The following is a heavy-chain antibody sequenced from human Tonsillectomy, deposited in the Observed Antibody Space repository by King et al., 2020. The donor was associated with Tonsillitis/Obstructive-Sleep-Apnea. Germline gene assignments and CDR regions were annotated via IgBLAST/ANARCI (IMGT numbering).Heavy chain of an antibody. CDR1: GFPLSNYA. Sequence: VQLVESGGGVVQPGRSLRLSCAASGFPLSNYAMHWVRQAPGEGLEWVAVISYAGSDKHYADSVKGRFTLSRDISNNTLYLQMNSLRSEDTAVYFCARSDYYYYYMDVWGKGTTVTASS. J-gene: IGHJ6*03. V-gene: IGHV3-30*04. CDR3: ARSDYYYYYMDV. CDR2: ISYAGSDK.